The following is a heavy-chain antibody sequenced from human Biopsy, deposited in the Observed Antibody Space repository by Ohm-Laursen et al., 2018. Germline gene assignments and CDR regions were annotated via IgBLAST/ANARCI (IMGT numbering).Heavy chain of an antibody. V-gene: IGHV4-59*08. D-gene: IGHD2-15*01. CDR1: GGSISGSS. J-gene: IGHJ6*02. CDR3: ALETTYCSGNRCYPDGMDV. Sequence: SETLSLTCTVSGGSISGSSWSWIRQAPGKGLEWFGYISYSRDTNSNPSLKRCIIISVDTAKYQFSRKLTSVTAADTAVYYCALETTYCSGNRCYPDGMDVWGQGTTVTVSS. CDR2: ISYSRDT.